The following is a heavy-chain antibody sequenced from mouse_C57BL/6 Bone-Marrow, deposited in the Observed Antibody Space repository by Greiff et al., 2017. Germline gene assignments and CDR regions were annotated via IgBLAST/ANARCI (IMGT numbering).Heavy chain of an antibody. J-gene: IGHJ1*03. D-gene: IGHD1-1*01. CDR3: ARYYGSSYWYFDV. V-gene: IGHV1-85*01. CDR1: GYTFTSYD. Sequence: VKLMESGPELVKPGASVKLSCKASGYTFTSYDINWVKQRPGQGLEWIGWIYPRDGSTKYNEKVKGKATLTVDTSSSTAYMDLHSLTSEDSAVYFCARYYGSSYWYFDVWGTGTTVTVSS. CDR2: IYPRDGST.